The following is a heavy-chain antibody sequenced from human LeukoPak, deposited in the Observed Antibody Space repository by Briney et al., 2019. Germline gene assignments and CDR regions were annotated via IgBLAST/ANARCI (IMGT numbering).Heavy chain of an antibody. CDR3: ARDLYDSSGYYQNWFDP. V-gene: IGHV3-33*01. CDR2: IWYDGSNK. D-gene: IGHD3-22*01. Sequence: GGSLRLSCAASGFTFSSYGMHRVRQAPGKGLEWVAVIWYDGSNKYYADSVKGRFTISRDNSKNTLYLQMHSLRAEDTAVYYCARDLYDSSGYYQNWFDPWGQGTLVTVSS. CDR1: GFTFSSYG. J-gene: IGHJ5*02.